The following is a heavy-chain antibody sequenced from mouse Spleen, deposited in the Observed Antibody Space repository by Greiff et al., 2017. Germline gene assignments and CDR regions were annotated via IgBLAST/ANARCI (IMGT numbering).Heavy chain of an antibody. V-gene: IGHV5-4*02. CDR1: GFTFSDYY. CDR2: ISDGGSYT. CDR3: ARGGPYYGLDY. D-gene: IGHD1-1*01. J-gene: IGHJ2*01. Sequence: EVMLVESGGGLVKPGGSLKLSCAASGFTFSDYYMYWVRQTPEKRLEWVATISDGGSYTYYPDSVKGRFTISRDNAKNNLYLQMSSLKSEDTAMYYCARGGPYYGLDYWGQGTTLTVSS.